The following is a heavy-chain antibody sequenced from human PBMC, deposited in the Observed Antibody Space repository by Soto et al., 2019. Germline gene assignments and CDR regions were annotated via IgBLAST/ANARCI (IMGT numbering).Heavy chain of an antibody. Sequence: SETLSLTCAVYGGSFSGYYWSWIRQPPGKGLEWIGEINHSGSTNYNPSLKSRVAISVDTSKNQFSLKLSSVTAADTAVYYCARVNLYYYDSSGYYYGRACYYYGMDVWGQGTTVTVSS. J-gene: IGHJ6*02. CDR3: ARVNLYYYDSSGYYYGRACYYYGMDV. V-gene: IGHV4-34*01. CDR2: INHSGST. CDR1: GGSFSGYY. D-gene: IGHD3-22*01.